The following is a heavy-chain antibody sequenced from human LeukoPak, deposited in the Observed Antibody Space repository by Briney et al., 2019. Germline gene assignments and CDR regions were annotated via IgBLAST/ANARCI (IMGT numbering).Heavy chain of an antibody. J-gene: IGHJ6*03. CDR1: GFTFSSYW. D-gene: IGHD3-22*01. CDR3: ARGGNYYDSSGLPNYYYYYYYMDV. CDR2: INSDGSST. Sequence: GGSLRLSCAASGFTFSSYWMHWVRQAPGKGLVGVSRINSDGSSTSYADSVKGRFTISRDNAKNSLYLQMNSLRAEDTAVYYCARGGNYYDSSGLPNYYYYYYYMDVWGKGTTVTVSS. V-gene: IGHV3-74*01.